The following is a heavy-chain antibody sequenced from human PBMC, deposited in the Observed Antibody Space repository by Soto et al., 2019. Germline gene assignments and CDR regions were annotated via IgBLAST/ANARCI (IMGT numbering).Heavy chain of an antibody. CDR3: VGMCSSTSCLDY. CDR2: IYYSGST. Sequence: PSETLSLTCTVSGGSISSSSYYWGWIRQPPGKGLEWIGSIYYSGSTYYNPSLKSRVTISVDTSKNQFSLKLSSVTAADTAVYYCVGMCSSTSCLDYWGQGTLVTVSS. J-gene: IGHJ4*02. D-gene: IGHD2-2*01. CDR1: GGSISSSSYY. V-gene: IGHV4-39*01.